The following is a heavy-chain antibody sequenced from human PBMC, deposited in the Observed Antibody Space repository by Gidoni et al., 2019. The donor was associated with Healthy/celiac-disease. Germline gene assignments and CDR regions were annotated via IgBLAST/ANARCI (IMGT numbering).Heavy chain of an antibody. CDR2: VSYDGSNK. CDR1: GFTFRSYG. V-gene: IGHV3-30*03. Sequence: QVQLLESGGGVVQPGRPLRLSCAASGFTFRSYGMHWVRQAPGQGLEWGAVVSYDGSNKYYADSVKGRFTISRDNSKNTLYRKMNSLRAEDTAVYYCARWTDYDYYYYGMDVWGQGTTVTVSS. CDR3: ARWTDYDYYYYGMDV. D-gene: IGHD4-17*01. J-gene: IGHJ6*02.